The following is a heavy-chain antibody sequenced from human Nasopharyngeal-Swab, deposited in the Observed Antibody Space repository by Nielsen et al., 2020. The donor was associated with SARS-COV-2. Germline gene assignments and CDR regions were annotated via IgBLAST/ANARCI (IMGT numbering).Heavy chain of an antibody. CDR3: AKERYNWNGGADY. J-gene: IGHJ4*02. V-gene: IGHV3-23*01. Sequence: GGSLRLSCAASGFTFLTSSLLWVRQAPGKGLEWVSAISGSGGSTYYADSVKGRFTISRDNSKNTLYLQMNSLRTEDTAVYYCAKERYNWNGGADYWGQGTLVTVSS. D-gene: IGHD1-1*01. CDR1: GFTFLTSS. CDR2: ISGSGGST.